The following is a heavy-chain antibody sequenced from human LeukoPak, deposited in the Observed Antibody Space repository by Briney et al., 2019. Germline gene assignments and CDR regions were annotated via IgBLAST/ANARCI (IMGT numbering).Heavy chain of an antibody. CDR1: GGSISSSGYS. J-gene: IGHJ4*02. Sequence: SQTLSLTCDVSGGSISSSGYSWSWIRQPPGKGLEWIGYIYHSGSTYYNPSLKSRVTISVDRSKNHFSLKLTSVTAADTAVYYCARVEVTSYYFDYWGQGTLVTVSS. D-gene: IGHD2-21*02. V-gene: IGHV4-30-2*01. CDR2: IYHSGST. CDR3: ARVEVTSYYFDY.